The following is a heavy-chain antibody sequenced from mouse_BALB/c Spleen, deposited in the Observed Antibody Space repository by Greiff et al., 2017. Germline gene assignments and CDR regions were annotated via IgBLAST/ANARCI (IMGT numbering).Heavy chain of an antibody. CDR1: GYSITSDYA. Sequence: EVQVVELGPGLVKPSQSLSLTCTVTGYSITSDYAWNWIRQFPGNKLEWMGYISYSGSTSYNPSLKSRISITRDTSKNQFFLQLNSVTTEDTATYYCARDSSGYDYYAMDYWGQGTSVTVSS. V-gene: IGHV3-2*02. CDR3: ARDSSGYDYYAMDY. CDR2: ISYSGST. J-gene: IGHJ4*01. D-gene: IGHD3-2*01.